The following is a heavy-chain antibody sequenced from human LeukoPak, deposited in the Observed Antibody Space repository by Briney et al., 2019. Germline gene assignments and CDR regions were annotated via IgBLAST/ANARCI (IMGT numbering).Heavy chain of an antibody. Sequence: SVKVSCKASGGTFSSYAISWVRQAPGQGLEWMGGIIPIFGTANYAQKFQGRVTITADKSASTAYMELSSLRSEDTAVYHCARAAGYCSSTSCYGGDAFDIWGQGTMVTVSS. V-gene: IGHV1-69*06. CDR2: IIPIFGTA. J-gene: IGHJ3*02. D-gene: IGHD2-2*01. CDR3: ARAAGYCSSTSCYGGDAFDI. CDR1: GGTFSSYA.